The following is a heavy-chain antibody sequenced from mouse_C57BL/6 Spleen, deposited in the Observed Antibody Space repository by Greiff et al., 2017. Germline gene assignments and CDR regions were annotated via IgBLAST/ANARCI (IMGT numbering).Heavy chain of an antibody. CDR3: ARRENYDYEGFDY. D-gene: IGHD2-4*01. Sequence: DVMLVESEGGLVQPGSSMKLSCTASGFTFSDYYMAWVRQVPEKGLEWVANINHDGSSTYYLDSLKSRFIISRDNAKNTLYLQMSSLKSEDTATYYCARRENYDYEGFDYWGQGTTLTVSS. J-gene: IGHJ2*01. V-gene: IGHV5-16*01. CDR2: INHDGSST. CDR1: GFTFSDYY.